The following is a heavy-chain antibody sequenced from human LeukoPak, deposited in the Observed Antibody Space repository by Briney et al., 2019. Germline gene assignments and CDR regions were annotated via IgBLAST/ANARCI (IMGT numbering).Heavy chain of an antibody. J-gene: IGHJ4*02. D-gene: IGHD4/OR15-4a*01. CDR2: ISSNGGSI. V-gene: IGHV3-64D*06. Sequence: GGSLRLSCSASGFTFSSYAMHWVRQAPGKGLEFVSGISSNGGSIYYADSVKARFTISRDNSKNALYLQMSSLRAEDTAVYYCVKRLNNYFDYWGQGALVTVSS. CDR1: GFTFSSYA. CDR3: VKRLNNYFDY.